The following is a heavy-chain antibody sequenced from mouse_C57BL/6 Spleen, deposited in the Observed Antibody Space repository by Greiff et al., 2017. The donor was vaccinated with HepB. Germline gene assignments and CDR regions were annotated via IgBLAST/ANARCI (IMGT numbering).Heavy chain of an antibody. J-gene: IGHJ1*03. V-gene: IGHV1-55*01. D-gene: IGHD1-1*01. CDR3: ARVEITTVVATSWYCDV. CDR1: GYTFTSYW. Sequence: QVQLQQPGAELVKPGASVKMSCKASGYTFTSYWITWVKQRPGQGLEWIGDIYPGSGSTNYNEKFKSKATLTVDTSSSTAYMQLSSLTSEDSAVYYCARVEITTVVATSWYCDVWGTGTTVTVSS. CDR2: IYPGSGST.